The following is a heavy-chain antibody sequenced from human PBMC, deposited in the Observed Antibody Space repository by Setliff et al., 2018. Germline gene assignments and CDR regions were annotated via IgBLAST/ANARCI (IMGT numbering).Heavy chain of an antibody. CDR2: VYWDGDQ. D-gene: IGHD6-6*01. Sequence: SGPRGEPTQTLPLTCTFSGFSLNTTGEGVGWIRQPPGKALEWLALVYWDGDQRYSPSLNSRLSITKDSSKSQVFLTMTNMDPVDTATYYCALRRGNEWHLVRWFDPWGPGIQVTVSS. CDR3: ALRRGNEWHLVRWFDP. V-gene: IGHV2-5*02. J-gene: IGHJ5*02. CDR1: GFSLNTTGEG.